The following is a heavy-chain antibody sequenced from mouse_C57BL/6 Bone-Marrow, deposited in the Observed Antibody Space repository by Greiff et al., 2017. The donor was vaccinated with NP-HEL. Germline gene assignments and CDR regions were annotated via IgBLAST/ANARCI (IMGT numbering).Heavy chain of an antibody. Sequence: QVQLQQSGPELVKPGASVKLSCKASGYNFTSYDINWVKQRPGQGLEWIGWIYPRDGSTKYNAKFKGKATLTVDTSSSTAYMELHSLTSEDAAVYFCARGTGADYWGQGTTLTVSS. V-gene: IGHV1-85*01. CDR2: IYPRDGST. CDR1: GYNFTSYD. CDR3: ARGTGADY. J-gene: IGHJ2*01. D-gene: IGHD4-1*01.